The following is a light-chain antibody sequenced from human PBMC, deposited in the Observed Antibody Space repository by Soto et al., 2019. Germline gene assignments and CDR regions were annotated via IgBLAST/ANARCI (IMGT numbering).Light chain of an antibody. V-gene: IGLV2-14*03. CDR1: SSDVGGYNY. J-gene: IGLJ1*01. CDR3: NSYTGSNTFV. Sequence: QSALTQPASVSGSPGQSITISCTGTSSDVGGYNYVSWYQQHPGKAPKLMIFEVTNRPSGISNRFSGSRSGNTAYLTISDLQAEDEAEYYCNSYTGSNTFVFGTGTKLTVL. CDR2: EVT.